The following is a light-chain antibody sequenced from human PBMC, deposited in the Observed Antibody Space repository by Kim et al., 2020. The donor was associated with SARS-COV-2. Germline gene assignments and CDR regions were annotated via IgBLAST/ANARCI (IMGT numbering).Light chain of an antibody. CDR1: MIGSNS. CDR2: YDS. V-gene: IGLV3-21*04. Sequence: SVAAGKTARITCGGDMIGSNSEHWYQRQPGQAPVLVLYYDSDRPSGIPERFSGSKSGNTAILTFSRVEAGDEADYYCQVWDSSSVVFGGGTQLTVL. CDR3: QVWDSSSVV. J-gene: IGLJ2*01.